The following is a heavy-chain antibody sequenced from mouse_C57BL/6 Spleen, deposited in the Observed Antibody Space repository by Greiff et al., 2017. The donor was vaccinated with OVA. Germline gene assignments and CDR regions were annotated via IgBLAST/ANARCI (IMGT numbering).Heavy chain of an antibody. CDR1: GFNIKDDY. D-gene: IGHD1-1*01. CDR3: TTRYKGTWFAY. V-gene: IGHV14-4*01. CDR2: IDPENGDT. J-gene: IGHJ3*01. Sequence: EVKLMESGAELVRPGASVKLSCTASGFNIKDDYMHWVKQRPEQGLEWIGWIDPENGDTEYASKFQGKATITADTSSNTAYLQLSSLTSEDTAVYYCTTRYKGTWFAYWGQGTLVTVSA.